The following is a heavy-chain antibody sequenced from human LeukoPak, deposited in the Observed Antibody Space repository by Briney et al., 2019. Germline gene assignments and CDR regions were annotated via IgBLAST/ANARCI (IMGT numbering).Heavy chain of an antibody. D-gene: IGHD3-10*01. Sequence: PSETLSLTCAVYGGSFSGYYWSWIRQPPGKGLEWIGEINHSGSTNYNPSLKSRVTISVDTSKNQFSLKLSSVTAADTAVYYCARVYYGSGSYYFDYWGQGTLVTVSS. J-gene: IGHJ4*02. CDR3: ARVYYGSGSYYFDY. CDR1: GGSFSGYY. CDR2: INHSGST. V-gene: IGHV4-34*01.